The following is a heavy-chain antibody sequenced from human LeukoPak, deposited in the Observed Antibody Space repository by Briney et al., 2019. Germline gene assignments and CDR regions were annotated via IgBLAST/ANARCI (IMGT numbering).Heavy chain of an antibody. D-gene: IGHD3-10*01. V-gene: IGHV3-9*01. Sequence: GGSLRLPCAASGFTFDDYAMHWVRQAPGKGLEWVSGISWNSGSIGYADSVKGRFTISRDNAKNSLYLQMNSLRAEDTALYYCAKDQGDTMVRGPILASWGQGTLVTVSS. J-gene: IGHJ1*01. CDR1: GFTFDDYA. CDR2: ISWNSGSI. CDR3: AKDQGDTMVRGPILAS.